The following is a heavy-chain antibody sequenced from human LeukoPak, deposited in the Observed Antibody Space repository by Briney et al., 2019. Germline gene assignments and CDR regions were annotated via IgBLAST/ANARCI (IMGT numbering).Heavy chain of an antibody. CDR2: ISASDGDT. J-gene: IGHJ4*02. Sequence: GGSLRLSCAVSGFTFRNYAMSWVRQAPGTGPEWVSAISASDGDTYYSDSVKGRFTISRDNSKNTLYLQLNSLRGEDTAVYYCAKGRYTTSWYNFDYWGQGTLVTVSS. CDR1: GFTFRNYA. CDR3: AKGRYTTSWYNFDY. D-gene: IGHD6-13*01. V-gene: IGHV3-23*01.